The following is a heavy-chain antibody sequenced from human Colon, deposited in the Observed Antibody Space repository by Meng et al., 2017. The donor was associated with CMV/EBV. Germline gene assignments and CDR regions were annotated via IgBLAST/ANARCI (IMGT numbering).Heavy chain of an antibody. CDR3: SRDRTKYASGWFDF. V-gene: IGHV3-43D*03. Sequence: GESLKISCAASGFTFDDFAMHWVRQAPGKGLEWVSLISSDSVTTYYGDSLSGRFTISRDNNKNALYLQMDFLGPEDTAIYYCSRDRTKYASGWFDFWGRGTVVTVSS. CDR1: GFTFDDFA. CDR2: ISSDSVTT. J-gene: IGHJ4*02. D-gene: IGHD6-19*01.